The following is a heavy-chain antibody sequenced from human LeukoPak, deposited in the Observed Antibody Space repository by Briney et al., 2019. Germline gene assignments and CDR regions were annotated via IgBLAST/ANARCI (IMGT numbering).Heavy chain of an antibody. CDR2: ISWNSGSI. CDR1: GFTFDDYA. D-gene: IGHD2-15*01. Sequence: GRSLRLSCAASGFTFDDYAMHWVRQAPGKGLEWVSGISWNSGSIGYADSVKGRFTISRDNAKNSLYLQTNSLRAEDMALYYCAKDVSLGYCSGGSCSAHFDYWGQGTLVTVSS. J-gene: IGHJ4*02. CDR3: AKDVSLGYCSGGSCSAHFDY. V-gene: IGHV3-9*03.